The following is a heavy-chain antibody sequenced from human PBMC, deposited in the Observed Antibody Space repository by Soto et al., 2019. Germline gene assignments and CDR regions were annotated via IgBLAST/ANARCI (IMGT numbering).Heavy chain of an antibody. Sequence: GGSLRLSCAASGFTFSSYWMHWVRQAPGKGLVWVSRINSDGSSTSYADSVKGRFTISRDNAKNTMYLQMNSLRAEDTAVYYCARDIPTGFDVDDWGQGTMVTVSS. CDR1: GFTFSSYW. V-gene: IGHV3-74*01. D-gene: IGHD6-25*01. CDR3: ARDIPTGFDVDD. J-gene: IGHJ4*02. CDR2: INSDGSST.